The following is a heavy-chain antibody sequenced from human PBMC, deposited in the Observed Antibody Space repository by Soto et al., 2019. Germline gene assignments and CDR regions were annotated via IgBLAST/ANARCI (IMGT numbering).Heavy chain of an antibody. D-gene: IGHD3-22*01. J-gene: IGHJ3*02. CDR2: IFSNDEK. CDR1: GFSLSNARMG. V-gene: IGHV2-26*01. CDR3: ARLIPAYYDSSGCYGGGAFDI. Sequence: SGPTLVNPTETLTLTCTVSGFSLSNARMGVSWIRQPPGKALEWLAHIFSNDEKSYSTSLKSRLTISKDTSKSQVVLTMTNMDHLEKATYYCARLIPAYYDSSGCYGGGAFDIWRQGTLLSV.